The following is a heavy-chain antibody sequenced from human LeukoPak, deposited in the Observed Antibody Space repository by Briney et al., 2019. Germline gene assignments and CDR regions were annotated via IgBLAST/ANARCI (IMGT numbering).Heavy chain of an antibody. CDR2: IYYSGST. CDR3: ARDWVVLLWFGELSHGMDV. J-gene: IGHJ6*04. V-gene: IGHV4-30-4*01. Sequence: PSETLSLTCTVSGGSISSGDYYWSWIRQPPGKGLEWIGYIYYSGSTYYNPSLKSRVTISVDTSKNQFSLKLSSVTAADTAVYCCARDWVVLLWFGELSHGMDVWGKGTTVTVSS. CDR1: GGSISSGDYY. D-gene: IGHD3-10*01.